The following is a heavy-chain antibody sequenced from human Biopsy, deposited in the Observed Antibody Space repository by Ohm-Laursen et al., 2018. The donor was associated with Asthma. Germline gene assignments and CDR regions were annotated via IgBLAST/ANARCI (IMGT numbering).Heavy chain of an antibody. CDR3: ARAVDYSHYYGIDV. CDR1: GYTFNSAG. CDR2: ISVYNGNT. Sequence: ASVKPSCQPSGYTFNSAGITWARQDPGQGLEWMGWISVYNGNTKVAQKLQDRVTMITDTSTSTAYMELRSLRSDDTAVYFCARAVDYSHYYGIDVWGRGTSVTVS. V-gene: IGHV1-18*01. J-gene: IGHJ6*02. D-gene: IGHD3-10*01.